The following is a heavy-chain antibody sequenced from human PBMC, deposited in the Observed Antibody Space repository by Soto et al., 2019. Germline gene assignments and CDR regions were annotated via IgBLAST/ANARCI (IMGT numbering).Heavy chain of an antibody. CDR2: ISGSGGST. Sequence: GGSLRLSCAASGFTFSSYAMSWVRQAPGKGLEWVSAISGSGGSTYYADSVKGRFTISRDNSKNTLYLQMNSLRAEDTAVDYCAKKSGYSGYEYYSDYWGQGTLVTVSS. J-gene: IGHJ4*02. CDR3: AKKSGYSGYEYYSDY. CDR1: GFTFSSYA. D-gene: IGHD5-12*01. V-gene: IGHV3-23*01.